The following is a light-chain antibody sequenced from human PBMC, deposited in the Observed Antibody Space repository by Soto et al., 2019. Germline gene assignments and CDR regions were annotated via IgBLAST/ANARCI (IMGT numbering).Light chain of an antibody. CDR2: GAS. V-gene: IGKV3-15*01. J-gene: IGKJ4*01. CDR1: QSVRSN. Sequence: EIVMTQSPATLSVSPGEGATLTCRASQSVRSNLAWYQHKPGQSPRLLIYGASTRATGIPSRFSGSGSGTDFTLLISSLESEGFAVYYCQQYSNWPALTFGGGTKVEIK. CDR3: QQYSNWPALT.